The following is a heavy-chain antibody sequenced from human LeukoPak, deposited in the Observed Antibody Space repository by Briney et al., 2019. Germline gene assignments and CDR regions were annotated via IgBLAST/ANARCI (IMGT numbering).Heavy chain of an antibody. CDR3: ARHLNYYYGSGAGPRGLDY. D-gene: IGHD3-10*01. V-gene: IGHV4-39*01. Sequence: SETLSLTCTVSGGSISSSSYYWGWIRQPPGKGLEWIGSIYYSGSTYYNPSLKSRLTISVDTSRNQFSLKLSSVTAADTAVYYCARHLNYYYGSGAGPRGLDYWGQGTLVTVSS. CDR1: GGSISSSSYY. CDR2: IYYSGST. J-gene: IGHJ4*02.